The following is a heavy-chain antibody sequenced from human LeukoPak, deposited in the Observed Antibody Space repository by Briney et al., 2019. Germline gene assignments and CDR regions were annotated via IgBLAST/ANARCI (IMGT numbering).Heavy chain of an antibody. J-gene: IGHJ4*02. CDR3: ARRASTTRTTENEY. V-gene: IGHV4-59*08. D-gene: IGHD1-1*01. Sequence: SETLSLTCTVSGGSIGSYYWNWIRQPPGKGLEWIGYIYYGGSTTYNPSLKSRVTIAVDTSKNQISLRLRSVTAADTGVYYCARRASTTRTTENEYWGQGTLVTVSS. CDR2: IYYGGST. CDR1: GGSIGSYY.